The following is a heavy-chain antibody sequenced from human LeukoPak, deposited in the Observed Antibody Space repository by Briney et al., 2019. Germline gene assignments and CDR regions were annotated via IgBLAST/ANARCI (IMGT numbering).Heavy chain of an antibody. CDR1: GFTFSSYA. V-gene: IGHV3-30-3*01. D-gene: IGHD3-10*01. CDR3: ARGRGFGELFDY. CDR2: ISYDGSNK. J-gene: IGHJ4*02. Sequence: PGGSLRLSCAASGFTFSSYAMHWVRQAPGKGLEWVAVISYDGSNKYYADSVKGRFTISRDNSKNTLYLQMNSLRAEDTAVYYCARGRGFGELFDYWGQGTLVTVSS.